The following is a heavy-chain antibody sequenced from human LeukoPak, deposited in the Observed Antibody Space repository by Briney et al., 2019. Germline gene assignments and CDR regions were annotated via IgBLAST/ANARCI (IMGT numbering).Heavy chain of an antibody. V-gene: IGHV4-4*07. CDR3: ARFRVPAAIRAAFDF. CDR2: IYTSGST. CDR1: GGSISSYY. D-gene: IGHD2-2*01. J-gene: IGHJ3*01. Sequence: SETLSLTCTVSGGSISSYYWSWIRQPAGKGREWIGRIYTSGSTNYNPSLKSRVTMSVDTSKNQFSLKLNSVTAADTAVYYCARFRVPAAIRAAFDFWGQGTMVTVSS.